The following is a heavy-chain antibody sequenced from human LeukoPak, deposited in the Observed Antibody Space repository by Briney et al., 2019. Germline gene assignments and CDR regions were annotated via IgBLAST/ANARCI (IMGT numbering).Heavy chain of an antibody. J-gene: IGHJ4*02. CDR1: GFTFSSYG. V-gene: IGHV3-33*01. CDR3: ACDITDDSSGYYDY. CDR2: IWYDGSNK. D-gene: IGHD3-22*01. Sequence: SGRSLRLSCAASGFTFSSYGMHWVRQAPGKGLEWVAVIWYDGSNKYYADSVKGRFTISRDNSKNTLYLQMNSQKAEDTAVYYCACDITDDSSGYYDYWGQGTLVTVSS.